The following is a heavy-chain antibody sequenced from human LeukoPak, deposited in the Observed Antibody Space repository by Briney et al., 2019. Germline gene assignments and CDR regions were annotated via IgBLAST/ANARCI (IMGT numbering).Heavy chain of an antibody. J-gene: IGHJ4*02. Sequence: RGSLRLSCAASGFTFSNYAMHWVRQAPGKGLEWVAVISYDGSNKYYADSVKGRFTISRDNSKNTLYLQMNSLRAEDTAVYYCARDPTSRILEGYFDYWGQGTLVTVSS. CDR1: GFTFSNYA. V-gene: IGHV3-30*04. CDR3: ARDPTSRILEGYFDY. CDR2: ISYDGSNK. D-gene: IGHD5/OR15-5a*01.